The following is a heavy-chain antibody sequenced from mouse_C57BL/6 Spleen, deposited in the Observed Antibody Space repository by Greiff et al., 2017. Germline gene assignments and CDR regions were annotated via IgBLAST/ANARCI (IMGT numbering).Heavy chain of an antibody. CDR3: ARDLGTSWYFDV. J-gene: IGHJ1*03. D-gene: IGHD3-3*01. V-gene: IGHV1-55*01. CDR2: IYPGSGST. Sequence: QVQLQQPGAELVKPGASVKMSCKASGYTFNSYWITWVKQRPGQGLEWIGDIYPGSGSTNYNEKFKSKATRTVDTSSSTAYMQLSSLTSEDSAVYYCARDLGTSWYFDVWGTGTTVTVSS. CDR1: GYTFNSYW.